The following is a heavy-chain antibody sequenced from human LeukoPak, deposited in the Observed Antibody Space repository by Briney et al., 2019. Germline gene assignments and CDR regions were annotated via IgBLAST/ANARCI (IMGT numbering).Heavy chain of an antibody. V-gene: IGHV1-69*13. J-gene: IGHJ6*02. CDR1: GGTFSSYA. Sequence: ASVKVSCKASGGTFSSYAISWVRQAPGQGLEWMGGIIPIFGTANYAQKFQGRVTITADESTSTAYMELSSLRSEDTAVYYCARXXVVXXXXYYXYGMDVWGQGTTVTVSS. CDR3: ARXXVVXXXXYYXYGMDV. CDR2: IIPIFGTA. D-gene: IGHD2-15*01.